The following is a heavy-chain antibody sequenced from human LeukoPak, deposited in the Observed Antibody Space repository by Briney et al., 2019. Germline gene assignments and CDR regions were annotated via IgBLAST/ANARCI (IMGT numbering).Heavy chain of an antibody. CDR3: VKDFCHGGNCPFPFFDS. Sequence: GGSLRLSCVASGFTISGHAMSWVRQAPAKGLEWVSITVAGYSETHYADSVRGRFTISRDDSSNTLSLEMNSLRADDTGTYYCVKDFCHGGNCPFPFFDSWGQGTVVTVSS. CDR2: TVAGYSET. CDR1: GFTISGHA. D-gene: IGHD4-23*01. J-gene: IGHJ4*02. V-gene: IGHV3-23*01.